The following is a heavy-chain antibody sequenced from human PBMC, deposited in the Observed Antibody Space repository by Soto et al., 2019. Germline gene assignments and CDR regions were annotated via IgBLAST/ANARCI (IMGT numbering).Heavy chain of an antibody. D-gene: IGHD6-19*01. Sequence: QVQLVESGGGVVQPGRSLRLSCTASGFTFSTYAMHWVRQAPGKGLEWVAVISYDGSNKYYADAVKGRFTISRDNSKNTLDVQMNSLRGEDTAVYYCARPSSGGWSPPYYYYGMDVWGQGTTFTVSS. V-gene: IGHV3-30-3*01. CDR2: ISYDGSNK. CDR1: GFTFSTYA. J-gene: IGHJ6*02. CDR3: ARPSSGGWSPPYYYYGMDV.